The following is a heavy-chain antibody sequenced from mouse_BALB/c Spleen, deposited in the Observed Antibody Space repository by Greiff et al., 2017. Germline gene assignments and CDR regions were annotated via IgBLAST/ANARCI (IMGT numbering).Heavy chain of an antibody. CDR3: ARRAGGFILDY. D-gene: IGHD1-1*01. CDR2: ISSGGST. Sequence: EVQRVESGGGLVKPGGSLKLSCAASGFTFSSYAMSWVRQTPEKRLEWVASISSGGSTYYPDSVKGRFTISRDNARNILYLQMSSLRSEDTAMYYCARRAGGFILDYWGQGTTLTVSS. J-gene: IGHJ2*01. CDR1: GFTFSSYA. V-gene: IGHV5-6-5*01.